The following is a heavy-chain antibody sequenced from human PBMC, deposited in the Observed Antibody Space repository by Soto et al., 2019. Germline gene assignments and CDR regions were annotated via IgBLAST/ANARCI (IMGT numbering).Heavy chain of an antibody. Sequence: GGSLRLSCAASGFTLRGYWMHWVRQAPGKGLVLVSRINSDGSNTGYADSVKGRFTVSRDNAKNTLNLQMSSLRAEDTAIYYCARAYCGGDCYSGIDYWGQGTLVTVSS. CDR1: GFTLRGYW. CDR3: ARAYCGGDCYSGIDY. J-gene: IGHJ4*02. D-gene: IGHD2-21*02. CDR2: INSDGSNT. V-gene: IGHV3-74*01.